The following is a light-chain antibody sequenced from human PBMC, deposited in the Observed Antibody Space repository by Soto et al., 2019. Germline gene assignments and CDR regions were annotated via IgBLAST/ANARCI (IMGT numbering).Light chain of an antibody. J-gene: IGKJ4*01. V-gene: IGKV3-11*01. CDR3: QEDSNWPLT. CDR2: DAS. CDR1: QSASSY. Sequence: EMVITQSPAPLSLSLGERATLSCRASQSASSYLAWYQQKPGKAPRLLIYDASNRATVIPARFRGSGSGADSTLTISGLEPDDFPVSYCQEDSNWPLTFGGGTEVVIK.